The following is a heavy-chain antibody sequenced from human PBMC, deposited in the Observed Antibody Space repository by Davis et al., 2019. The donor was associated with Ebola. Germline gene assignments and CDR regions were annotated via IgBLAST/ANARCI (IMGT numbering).Heavy chain of an antibody. CDR3: ARGSSGYDFWSGYRYFDY. J-gene: IGHJ4*02. CDR1: GGSISSYY. CDR2: INHSEST. V-gene: IGHV4-34*01. D-gene: IGHD3-3*01. Sequence: LETLSLTCTVSGGSISSYYWSWIRQPPGKGLEWIGEINHSESTNYNPSLKSRVTISVDTSKNQFSLKLSSVTAADTAVYYCARGSSGYDFWSGYRYFDYWGQGTLVTVSS.